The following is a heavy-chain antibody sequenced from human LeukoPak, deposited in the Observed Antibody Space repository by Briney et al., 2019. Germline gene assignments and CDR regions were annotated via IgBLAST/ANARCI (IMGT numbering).Heavy chain of an antibody. CDR3: ARGRGCSSTSCYTRWFDP. Sequence: SETLSLTCTVSGGSISSYYWSWIRQPPGKGLEWIGYIYYSGSTNYNPSLKSRVTISVDTSKNQFSLKLSSVTAADTAVYYCARGRGCSSTSCYTRWFDPWGQGTLVTVSS. D-gene: IGHD2-2*02. J-gene: IGHJ5*02. CDR1: GGSISSYY. V-gene: IGHV4-59*12. CDR2: IYYSGST.